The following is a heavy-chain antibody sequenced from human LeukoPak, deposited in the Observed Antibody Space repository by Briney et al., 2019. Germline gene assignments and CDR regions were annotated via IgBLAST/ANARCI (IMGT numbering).Heavy chain of an antibody. CDR3: ARGGTFCGGDCYSYRGYYYYMDV. V-gene: IGHV4-34*01. D-gene: IGHD2-21*02. Sequence: SETLSLTCAVYGGSFSGYYWSWIRQPPGKGLEWIGEINHSGSTNYNPSLKSRVTISVDTSKNQFSLKLSSVTAADTAVYYCARGGTFCGGDCYSYRGYYYYMDVWGKGATVTVSS. J-gene: IGHJ6*03. CDR2: INHSGST. CDR1: GGSFSGYY.